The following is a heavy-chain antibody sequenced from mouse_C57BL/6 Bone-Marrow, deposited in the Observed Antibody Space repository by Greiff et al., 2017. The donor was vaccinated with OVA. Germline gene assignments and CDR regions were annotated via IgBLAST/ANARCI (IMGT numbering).Heavy chain of an antibody. Sequence: QVQLKQPGAELVKPGASVKLSCKASGYTFTSYWMHWVKQRPGQGLEWIGMIHPNSGSTNYNEKFKSKATLTVDKSSSTAYMQLSSLTSEDSAVYYCARRNPTTVGYAMDYWGQGTSVTVSS. J-gene: IGHJ4*01. CDR1: GYTFTSYW. V-gene: IGHV1-64*01. CDR2: IHPNSGST. CDR3: ARRNPTTVGYAMDY. D-gene: IGHD1-1*01.